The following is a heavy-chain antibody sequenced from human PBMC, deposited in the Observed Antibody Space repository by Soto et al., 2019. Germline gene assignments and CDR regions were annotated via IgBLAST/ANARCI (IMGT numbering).Heavy chain of an antibody. CDR2: ISGSGGST. J-gene: IGHJ4*02. CDR3: AKVKAAALGY. CDR1: GFTFSSAA. V-gene: IGHV3-23*01. Sequence: EVQLLESGGGLVQTGGSLRLSCAASGFTFSSAAMSWVRQAPGKGLEWVSAISGSGGSTYYADSVKGRFTISRDNSKNTLYLQMNSLRAEDTAGYYCAKVKAAALGYWGQGTLVTVSS. D-gene: IGHD6-13*01.